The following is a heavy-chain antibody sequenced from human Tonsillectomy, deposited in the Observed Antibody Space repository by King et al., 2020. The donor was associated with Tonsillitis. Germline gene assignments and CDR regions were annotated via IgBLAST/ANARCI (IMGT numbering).Heavy chain of an antibody. CDR3: ARETYFYGSSGSPVYYFDY. CDR1: GGSISSYY. J-gene: IGHJ4*02. D-gene: IGHD3-22*01. CDR2: IYSSGST. V-gene: IGHV4-4*07. Sequence: QLQESGPGLVKPSETLSLTCTVSGGSISSYYWSWIRQPAGKGLEWIGRIYSSGSTNYNPSLKSRVTMSVDTSKNQFSLKLSSVTAADTAVYYCARETYFYGSSGSPVYYFDYWGQGTLVTVSS.